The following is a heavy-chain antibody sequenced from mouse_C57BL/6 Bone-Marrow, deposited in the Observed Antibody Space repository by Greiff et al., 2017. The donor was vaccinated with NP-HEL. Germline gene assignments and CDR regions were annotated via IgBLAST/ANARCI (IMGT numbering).Heavy chain of an antibody. J-gene: IGHJ3*01. Sequence: EVHLVESGGGLVQPGGSLKLSCAASGFTFSDYGMAWVRQAPRKGPEWVAFISNLAYSIYYADTVTGRFTISRENAKNTLYLEMSSLRSEDTAMYYCARGGFPFAYWGQGTLVTVSA. CDR2: ISNLAYSI. V-gene: IGHV5-15*01. CDR3: ARGGFPFAY. CDR1: GFTFSDYG.